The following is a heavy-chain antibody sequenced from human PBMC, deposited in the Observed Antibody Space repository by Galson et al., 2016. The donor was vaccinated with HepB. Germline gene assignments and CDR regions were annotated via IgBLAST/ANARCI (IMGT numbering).Heavy chain of an antibody. V-gene: IGHV3-33*08. Sequence: SLRLSCAASGFTISSYGIHWVRQVPGKALEWVALIWHDGSNKFYADSVKGRFTTSRDNSKNTLSLQMNSLTVEDTAVYYCARDRFCSNTRCYGWLDPWGQGTLVTVSS. CDR2: IWHDGSNK. CDR3: ARDRFCSNTRCYGWLDP. D-gene: IGHD2-2*01. CDR1: GFTISSYG. J-gene: IGHJ5*02.